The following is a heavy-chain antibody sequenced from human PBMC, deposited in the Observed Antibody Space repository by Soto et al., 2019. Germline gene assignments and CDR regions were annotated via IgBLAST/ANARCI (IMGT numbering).Heavy chain of an antibody. CDR1: GFIFASYA. Sequence: EVQLSQSGGGWVQPGGSLRLSCSASGFIFASYAMSWVRQAPGKGLEWVSVISGSAGTTDYAGSVTGRFTISRDNSKNTLYLHMNSLKGEDTAVYYCAKNGPAYADGFDSWGQGTMVTVSS. V-gene: IGHV3-23*01. D-gene: IGHD2-8*01. CDR2: ISGSAGTT. CDR3: AKNGPAYADGFDS. J-gene: IGHJ3*01.